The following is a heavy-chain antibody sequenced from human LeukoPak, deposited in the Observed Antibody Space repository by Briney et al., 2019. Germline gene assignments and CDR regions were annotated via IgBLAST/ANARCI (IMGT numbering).Heavy chain of an antibody. D-gene: IGHD2-8*01. CDR2: IYYSGST. CDR1: GGSISNYY. J-gene: IGHJ6*02. CDR3: AREGRGVSVGMDV. Sequence: SSGTLSLTCTVSGGSISNYYWSWIRQLPGKGLEWIGYIYYSGSTNYNPSLKSRVTISVDTSKNQFSLKLSSVTAADTAVYYCAREGRGVSVGMDVWGQGTTVTVSS. V-gene: IGHV4-59*01.